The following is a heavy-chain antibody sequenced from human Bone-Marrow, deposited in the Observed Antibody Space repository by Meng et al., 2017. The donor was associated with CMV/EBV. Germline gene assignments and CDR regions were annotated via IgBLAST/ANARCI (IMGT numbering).Heavy chain of an antibody. V-gene: IGHV3-7*01. Sequence: GGSLRLSCAASGFTFSSDWMSWVRQAPGKGLEWVAYINQDGSEKYYVDSVKGRFTIFRDNAKNSLYLQMNSLRTEDTAVYYFARSFTMTVLVMGYWGQGTLVTVSS. D-gene: IGHD3-22*01. J-gene: IGHJ4*02. CDR2: INQDGSEK. CDR3: ARSFTMTVLVMGY. CDR1: GFTFSSDW.